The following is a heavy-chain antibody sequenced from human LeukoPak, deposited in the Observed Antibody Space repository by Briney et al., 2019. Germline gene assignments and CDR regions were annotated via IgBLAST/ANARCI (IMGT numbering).Heavy chain of an antibody. CDR3: AKVAHYYYGSESYYFFEH. Sequence: GGSLRLSCAAAGFTFTTYWMSWVRHPPGKGLEWVANIKQDGTEKYYVDSVKGRFTISRDNAKNSLYLQMNSLRVEDTATYYCAKVAHYYYGSESYYFFEHWGQGTPVTASS. J-gene: IGHJ4*02. CDR2: IKQDGTEK. CDR1: GFTFTTYW. V-gene: IGHV3-7*01. D-gene: IGHD3-10*01.